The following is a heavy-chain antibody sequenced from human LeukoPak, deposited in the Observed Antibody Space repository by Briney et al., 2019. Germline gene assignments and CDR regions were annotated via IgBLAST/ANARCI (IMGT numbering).Heavy chain of an antibody. CDR3: ASAFIRSFPV. CDR1: GFTFSSYG. CDR2: ISSSGSTI. V-gene: IGHV3-48*04. J-gene: IGHJ3*01. Sequence: PGGSLRLSCAASGFTFSSYGMHWVRQAPGKGLEWVSYISSSGSTIYYADSVKGRFTISRDNAKNSLYLQMNSLRAEDTAVYYCASAFIRSFPVWGQGTVVTVSS. D-gene: IGHD3-16*01.